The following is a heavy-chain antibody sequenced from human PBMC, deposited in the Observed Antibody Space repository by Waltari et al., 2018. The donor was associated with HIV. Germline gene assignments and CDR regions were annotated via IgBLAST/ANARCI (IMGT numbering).Heavy chain of an antibody. CDR3: ARDGECVGDCYWFYYYGMEV. CDR2: NSAYKGNT. D-gene: IGHD2-21*02. CDR1: GYTFTSYG. Sequence: QVQLVQSGAEVKKPGASVKVSCKASGYTFTSYGISWVRLAPGQGLEWMVWNSAYKGNTNWARKLQGRVTMTTDTTTGTAYIALGSLISDDTAVYYCARDGECVGDCYWFYYYGMEVWGQGTTVTVSS. V-gene: IGHV1-18*01. J-gene: IGHJ6*02.